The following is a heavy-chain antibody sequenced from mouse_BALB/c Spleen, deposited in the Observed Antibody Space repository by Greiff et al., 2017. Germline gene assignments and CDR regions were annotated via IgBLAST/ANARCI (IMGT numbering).Heavy chain of an antibody. CDR3: ARSFGAMDY. CDR1: GYTFTSYW. CDR2: IYPGSGST. J-gene: IGHJ4*01. V-gene: IGHV1S22*01. Sequence: LQQPGSELVRPGASVKLSCKASGYTFTSYWMHWVKQRPGQGLEWIGNIYPGSGSTNYDEKFKSKATLTVDTSSSTAYMQLSSLTSEDSAVYYCARSFGAMDYRGQGTSVTVSS.